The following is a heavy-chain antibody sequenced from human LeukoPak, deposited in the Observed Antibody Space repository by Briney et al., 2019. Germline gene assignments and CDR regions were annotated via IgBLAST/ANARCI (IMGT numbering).Heavy chain of an antibody. J-gene: IGHJ4*02. V-gene: IGHV3-21*04. D-gene: IGHD5-12*01. CDR2: ISSSSSYI. CDR3: VKGAYDYIEITYFDY. Sequence: GGSLRLSCAASGFTFSSYSMNWVRQAPGKGLEWVSSISSSSSYIYYADSVKGRFTISRDTSKNTLYLEMNSLRAEDTAIYYCVKGAYDYIEITYFDYWGQGTRVTVSS. CDR1: GFTFSSYS.